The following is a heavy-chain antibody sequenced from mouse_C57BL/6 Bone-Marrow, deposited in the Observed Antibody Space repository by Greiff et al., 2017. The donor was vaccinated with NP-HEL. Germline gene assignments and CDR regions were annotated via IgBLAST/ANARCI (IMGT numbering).Heavy chain of an antibody. V-gene: IGHV5-4*01. CDR2: IIDGGRYT. CDR3: ARDRAYYYGTLDY. Sequence: DVKLQESGGGLVKPGGSLKLSCAASGFPFSSYAMSWVRQTPDKRLEWVATIIDGGRYTYYPDNVKGRFTLSRDNAKNNLYLQMSHMKSEDTAMYYCARDRAYYYGTLDYWGQGTTLTVSA. D-gene: IGHD1-1*01. CDR1: GFPFSSYA. J-gene: IGHJ2*01.